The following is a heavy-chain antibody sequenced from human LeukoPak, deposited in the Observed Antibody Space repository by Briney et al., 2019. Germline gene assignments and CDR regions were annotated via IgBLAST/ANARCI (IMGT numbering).Heavy chain of an antibody. D-gene: IGHD3-10*01. J-gene: IGHJ3*02. CDR2: ISYDGSNK. V-gene: IGHV3-30*18. CDR1: GFTFSSYG. CDR3: AKVLLWFGERYDAFDI. Sequence: GRSLRLSCAASGFTFSSYGMHWVRQAPGKGLEWVAVISYDGSNKYYADSVKGRFTISRDNSKNTLYLQMNSLRAEDAAVYYCAKVLLWFGERYDAFDIWGQGKMVTVSS.